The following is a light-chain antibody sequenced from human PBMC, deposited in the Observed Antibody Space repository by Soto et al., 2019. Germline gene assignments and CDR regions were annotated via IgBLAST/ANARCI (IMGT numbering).Light chain of an antibody. J-gene: IGKJ1*01. CDR1: QSISTW. Sequence: DIQITQSPSTLSASVGDRITINCRASQSISTWLAWYQQKPGKAPKLLIYAASSLQSGVPSRFSGSGSGTDFTLTISSLQPEDFATYYCQQSYSTPPWTFGQGTKVDIK. CDR2: AAS. V-gene: IGKV1-39*01. CDR3: QQSYSTPPWT.